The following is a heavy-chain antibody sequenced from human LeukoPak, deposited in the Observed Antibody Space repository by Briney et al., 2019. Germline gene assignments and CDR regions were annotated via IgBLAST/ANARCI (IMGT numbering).Heavy chain of an antibody. J-gene: IGHJ4*02. CDR2: INHSGST. CDR3: ARDPYYYDSSGYYDG. CDR1: GGSFSGYY. D-gene: IGHD3-22*01. V-gene: IGHV4-34*01. Sequence: PSETLSLTCAVYGGSFSGYYWSWLRQPPGKGLEWIGEINHSGSTNYNPSLKSRVTISVDTSKNQFSLKLSSVTAADTVVYYCARDPYYYDSSGYYDGWGQGTLVTVSS.